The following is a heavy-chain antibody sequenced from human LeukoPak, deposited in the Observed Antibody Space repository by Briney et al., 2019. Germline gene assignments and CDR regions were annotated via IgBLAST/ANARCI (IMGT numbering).Heavy chain of an antibody. J-gene: IGHJ3*02. V-gene: IGHV1-2*04. CDR3: ASTVTLVGATTFYAFDI. CDR1: GYTFTGYY. CDR2: INPNSGGT. Sequence: ASVKVSCKASGYTFTGYYMHWVRQAPGQGLEWMGWINPNSGGTNYAQKFQGWVTMTRDTSISTAYMELSRLRSDDTAVYYCASTVTLVGATTFYAFDIWGQGTMVTVSS. D-gene: IGHD1-26*01.